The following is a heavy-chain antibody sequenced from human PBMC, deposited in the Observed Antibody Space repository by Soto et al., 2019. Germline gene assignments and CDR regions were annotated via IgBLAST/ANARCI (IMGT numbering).Heavy chain of an antibody. V-gene: IGHV3-33*01. CDR3: ARDQGGIVVVVAAWAFDY. J-gene: IGHJ4*02. Sequence: QVQLVESGGGVVQPGRSPRLSCAASGFTFSSYGMHWVRQAPGKALEWVAVIWYDGSNKYYADSVKGRFTISRDNSKNTLYLQMNSLRAEDTAVYYCARDQGGIVVVVAAWAFDYWGQGTLVTVSS. CDR2: IWYDGSNK. CDR1: GFTFSSYG. D-gene: IGHD2-15*01.